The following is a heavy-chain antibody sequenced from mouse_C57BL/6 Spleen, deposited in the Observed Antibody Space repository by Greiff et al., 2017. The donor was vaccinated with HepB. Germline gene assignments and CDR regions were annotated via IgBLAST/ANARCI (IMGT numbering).Heavy chain of an antibody. CDR2: IDPSDSYT. V-gene: IGHV1-69*01. CDR3: CTGLRRY. Sequence: VKLQQSGAELVMPGASVKLSCKASGYTFTSYWMHWVKQRPGQGLEWIGEIDPSDSYTNYNQKFKGKSTLTVDKSSSTAYMQLSSLTSEDSAVYYCCTGLRRYWGQGTTLTVSS. CDR1: GYTFTSYW. J-gene: IGHJ2*01. D-gene: IGHD2-2*01.